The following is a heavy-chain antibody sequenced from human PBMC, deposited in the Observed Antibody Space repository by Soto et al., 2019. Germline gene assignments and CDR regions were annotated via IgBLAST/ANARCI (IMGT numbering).Heavy chain of an antibody. V-gene: IGHV4-59*01. CDR2: IYYSGST. J-gene: IGHJ4*02. Sequence: SETLSLTCTVSGGSISSYYWSWIRQPPGKGLEWIGYIYYSGSTNYNPSLKSRVTISVDTSKNQFSLKLSSVTAADTAVYYCARTSQLVSTPRHLYYFDYWGQGTLVTVSS. D-gene: IGHD1-1*01. CDR3: ARTSQLVSTPRHLYYFDY. CDR1: GGSISSYY.